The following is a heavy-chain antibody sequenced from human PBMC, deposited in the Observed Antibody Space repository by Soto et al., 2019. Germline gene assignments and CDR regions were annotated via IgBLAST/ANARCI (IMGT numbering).Heavy chain of an antibody. CDR2: IYYSGST. J-gene: IGHJ6*04. D-gene: IGHD4-17*01. V-gene: IGHV4-30-4*01. CDR3: ASHDYAHYGIDV. Sequence: PSETLSLTCTVSGASISSGDYYWSWIRQPPGKGLEWIGYIYYSGSTYYNPSLKSRVTISVDTSKNQFSLKLSSVTAADTAVYYCASHDYAHYGIDVWGKGTTVT. CDR1: GASISSGDYY.